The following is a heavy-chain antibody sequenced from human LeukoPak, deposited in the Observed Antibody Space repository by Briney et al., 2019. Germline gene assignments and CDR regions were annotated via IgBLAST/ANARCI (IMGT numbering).Heavy chain of an antibody. Sequence: GGSLRLSCAASGFTVSSNYMTWVRQAPGKGLELISIIYSAGSTFYADSVKGRFTISRDKSKNTVYLQMNSLRAEDTAVYYCARDSVGDPENVQRWGQGTLVTVSS. D-gene: IGHD4-17*01. J-gene: IGHJ1*01. CDR1: GFTVSSNY. V-gene: IGHV3-66*01. CDR3: ARDSVGDPENVQR. CDR2: IYSAGST.